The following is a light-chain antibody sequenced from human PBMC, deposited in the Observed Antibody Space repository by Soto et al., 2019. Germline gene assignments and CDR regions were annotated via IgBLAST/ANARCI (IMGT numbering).Light chain of an antibody. CDR1: QSISNS. CDR3: QQRFRSTIT. J-gene: IGKJ5*01. V-gene: IGKV1-5*03. Sequence: IQMTQSPSTRSASVGDRVTMTCRASQSISNSLAWYQQKPGKAPKVLIYRASALQSGVPSRFSGSGSGTEFTLTIRRLQHEDFATYYCQQRFRSTITFGQGTRLENK. CDR2: RAS.